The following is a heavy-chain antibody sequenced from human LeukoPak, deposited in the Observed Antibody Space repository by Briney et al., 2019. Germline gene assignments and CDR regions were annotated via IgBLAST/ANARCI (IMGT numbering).Heavy chain of an antibody. CDR1: GGTFSSYA. D-gene: IGHD6-6*01. J-gene: IGHJ4*02. CDR2: IIPIFGTA. Sequence: GASVKVSCKASGGTFSSYAISWVRQAPGQGLEWMGGIIPIFGTANYAQKFQGRVTITMDESTSTAYMELSSLRSEDTAVYYCARESVAARSGIFDYWGQGTLVTVSS. V-gene: IGHV1-69*05. CDR3: ARESVAARSGIFDY.